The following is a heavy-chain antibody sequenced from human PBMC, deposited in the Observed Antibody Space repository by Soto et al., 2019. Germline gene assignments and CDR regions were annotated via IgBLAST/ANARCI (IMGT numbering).Heavy chain of an antibody. Sequence: SVKVSCKASALTFTSSAWQWVRQARGQRLEWIGWIVVGSGNTNYAQKFQERVTITRDMSTSTAYMELSSLRSEDTAVYYCAADPATLKYCTNGVCYMDYYYYGMDVWGQGTTVTVSS. D-gene: IGHD2-8*01. CDR2: IVVGSGNT. CDR3: AADPATLKYCTNGVCYMDYYYYGMDV. V-gene: IGHV1-58*01. CDR1: ALTFTSSA. J-gene: IGHJ6*02.